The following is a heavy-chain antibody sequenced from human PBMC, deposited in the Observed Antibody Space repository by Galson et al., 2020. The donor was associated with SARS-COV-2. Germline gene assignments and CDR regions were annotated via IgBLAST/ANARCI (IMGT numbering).Heavy chain of an antibody. J-gene: IGHJ6*02. Sequence: SETLSLTCAVYGGSFSGYYWSWIRQPPGKGLEWIGEINHSGSTNYNPSLKSRVTISVDTSKNQFYLKLSSVTAADTAAYYCALARGYSGYVLGADTDYYDRDVWGQGTAVTVAS. CDR1: GGSFSGYY. CDR2: INHSGST. CDR3: ALARGYSGYVLGADTDYYDRDV. D-gene: IGHD5-12*01. V-gene: IGHV4-34*01.